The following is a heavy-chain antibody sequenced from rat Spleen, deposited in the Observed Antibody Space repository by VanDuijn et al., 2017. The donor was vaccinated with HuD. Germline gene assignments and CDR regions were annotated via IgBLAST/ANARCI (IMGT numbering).Heavy chain of an antibody. J-gene: IGHJ2*01. CDR3: ATHGTMAARSGYYFDY. V-gene: IGHV5S23*01. CDR1: GFIFRNYD. CDR2: ISPSGGTT. D-gene: IGHD1-2*01. Sequence: EVQLVESGGGLVQPGRSLKLSCAASGFIFRNYDMVWVRQAPTKGLEWVAAISPSGGTTHYRDSVKGRFTISRDNAKSTLFLQMDSLRSEDTATYYCATHGTMAARSGYYFDYWGQGVMVTVSS.